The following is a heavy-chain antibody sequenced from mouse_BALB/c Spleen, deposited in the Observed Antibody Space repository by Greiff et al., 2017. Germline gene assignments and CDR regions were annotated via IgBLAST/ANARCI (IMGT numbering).Heavy chain of an antibody. Sequence: DVHLVESGGGLVKPGGSLKLSCAASGFTFSDYYMYWVRQTPEKRLEWVATISDGGSYTYYPDSVKGRFTISRDNAKNNLYLQMSSLKSEDTAMYYCARGDSSGYHYYAMDYWGQGTSVTVSS. CDR3: ARGDSSGYHYYAMDY. J-gene: IGHJ4*01. D-gene: IGHD3-2*01. CDR2: ISDGGSYT. V-gene: IGHV5-4*02. CDR1: GFTFSDYY.